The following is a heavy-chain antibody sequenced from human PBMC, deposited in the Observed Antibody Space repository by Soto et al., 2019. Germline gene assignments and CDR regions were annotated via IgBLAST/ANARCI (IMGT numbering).Heavy chain of an antibody. J-gene: IGHJ6*02. CDR2: IIPLFGTT. CDR3: ARGTVTGSEYNYYYYGMDV. V-gene: IGHV1-69*13. D-gene: IGHD1-1*01. Sequence: ASVKVSCKASGGTFSSYAIDWVRQAPGQGLEWMGGIIPLFGTTNYAQKLQGRVKLTADESTRTAYIELSTLTSEDTAVYYCARGTVTGSEYNYYYYGMDVWGQGTTVTVSS. CDR1: GGTFSSYA.